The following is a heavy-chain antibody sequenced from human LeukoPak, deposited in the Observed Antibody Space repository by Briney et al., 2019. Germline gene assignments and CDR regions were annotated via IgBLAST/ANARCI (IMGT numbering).Heavy chain of an antibody. CDR3: ATLGEGNHKSGDY. D-gene: IGHD1-14*01. V-gene: IGHV1-24*01. CDR2: FDPEDGET. Sequence: ASVKVSCKVSGYTLTELSMHWVRQAPGKGLEWMGGFDPEDGETIYAQKFQGRVTMTGDTSTDTAYMELSSLRSEDTAVYYCATLGEGNHKSGDYWGQGTLVTVSS. J-gene: IGHJ4*02. CDR1: GYTLTELS.